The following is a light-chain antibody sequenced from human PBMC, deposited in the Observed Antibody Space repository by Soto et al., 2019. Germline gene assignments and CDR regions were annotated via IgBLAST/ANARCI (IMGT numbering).Light chain of an antibody. CDR3: QQYSHLIT. Sequence: DFPMTQSSSSLSGSCGGGVPSNCQASQDISNYLNWYQRKLGKAPKLLIYDASNSETGVPSRLSGSGSGTDFTIPIRSLQPEDIATYYCQQYSHLITFGQGTRLEIK. CDR2: DAS. J-gene: IGKJ5*01. V-gene: IGKV1-33*01. CDR1: QDISNY.